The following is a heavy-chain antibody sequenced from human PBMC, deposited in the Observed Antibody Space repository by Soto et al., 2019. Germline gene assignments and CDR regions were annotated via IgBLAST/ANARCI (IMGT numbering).Heavy chain of an antibody. CDR2: IYYSGST. CDR3: ARLPSYDYVWGSYHDNYYYYYGMDV. V-gene: IGHV4-39*01. J-gene: IGHJ6*02. D-gene: IGHD3-16*02. CDR1: GGSISSSSYY. Sequence: SXTLSLTCTVSGGSISSSSYYWGWIRQPPGKGLEWIGSIYYSGSTYYNPSLKSRVTISVDTSKNQFSLKLSSVTAADTAVYYCARLPSYDYVWGSYHDNYYYYYGMDVWGQGTTVTVSS.